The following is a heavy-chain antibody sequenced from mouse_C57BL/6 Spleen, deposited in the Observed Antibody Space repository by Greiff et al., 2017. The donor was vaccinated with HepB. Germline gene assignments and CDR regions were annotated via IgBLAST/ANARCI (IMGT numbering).Heavy chain of an antibody. CDR2: INPNNGGT. V-gene: IGHV1-18*01. CDR3: ARGVDYGSSFPFAY. Sequence: EVQLQQSGPELVKPGASVKIPCKASGYTFTDYNMDWVKQSHGKSLEWIGDINPNNGGTIYNQKFKGKAKLTVDKSSSTAYMELRSLTSEDTAVYYCARGVDYGSSFPFAYWGQGTLVTVSA. J-gene: IGHJ3*01. CDR1: GYTFTDYN. D-gene: IGHD1-1*01.